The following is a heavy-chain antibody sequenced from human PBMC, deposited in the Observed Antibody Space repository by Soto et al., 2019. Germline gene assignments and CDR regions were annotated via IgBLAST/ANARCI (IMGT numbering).Heavy chain of an antibody. CDR3: ARGERYCTGGSCPPTYFDY. V-gene: IGHV4-31*03. CDR1: GGSISSGGYY. D-gene: IGHD2-15*01. Sequence: SETLSLTCTVSGGSISSGGYYWSWIRQHPGKGLEWIGYIYYSGSTYYNPSLKSRVSISVDTSKNQFSLKLSSVTAADTAVYYCARGERYCTGGSCPPTYFDYWGQGTLVTVSS. J-gene: IGHJ4*02. CDR2: IYYSGST.